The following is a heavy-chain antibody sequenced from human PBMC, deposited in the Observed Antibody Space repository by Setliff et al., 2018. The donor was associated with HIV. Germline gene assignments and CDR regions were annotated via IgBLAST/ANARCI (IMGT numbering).Heavy chain of an antibody. Sequence: GGSLRLSCAASGFTFSSYWMHWVRQAPGKGLVWVSRINNDGSYASYADSVKGRFTISRDNAKNTLYLQMSSLRAEDRAVYYCANMQWASNAWYSFDYWGQGALVTVSS. D-gene: IGHD6-19*01. CDR3: ANMQWASNAWYSFDY. J-gene: IGHJ4*02. CDR1: GFTFSSYW. V-gene: IGHV3-74*01. CDR2: INNDGSYA.